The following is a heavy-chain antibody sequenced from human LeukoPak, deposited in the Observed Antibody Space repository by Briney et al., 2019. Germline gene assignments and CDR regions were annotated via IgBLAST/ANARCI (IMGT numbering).Heavy chain of an antibody. CDR2: ISGSGGST. J-gene: IGHJ4*02. Sequence: QPGGSLRLSCVASGLTFSNYGISWVRQAPGKGLEWVSAISGSGGSTYYADSVKGRFTISRDNSKNTLYLQMNSLRAEDTAVYYCAKDPSSGSGWDAAYYFDYWGQGTLVTVSS. V-gene: IGHV3-23*01. CDR1: GLTFSNYG. CDR3: AKDPSSGSGWDAAYYFDY. D-gene: IGHD6-19*01.